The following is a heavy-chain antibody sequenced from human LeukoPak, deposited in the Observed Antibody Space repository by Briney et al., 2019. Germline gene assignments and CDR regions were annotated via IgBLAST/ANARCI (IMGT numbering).Heavy chain of an antibody. CDR2: IHRSGTA. J-gene: IGHJ5*02. V-gene: IGHV4-34*08. D-gene: IGHD2-2*01. Sequence: GSLRLSCAASGFTFSSYAMSWVRQAPGKGLEWIAEIHRSGTAHYSPSLKSRVTISVDTFNEQISLTMTSVSAADTATYYCVAMPPFRFDPWGQGTLVIVSS. CDR3: VAMPPFRFDP. CDR1: GFTFSSYA.